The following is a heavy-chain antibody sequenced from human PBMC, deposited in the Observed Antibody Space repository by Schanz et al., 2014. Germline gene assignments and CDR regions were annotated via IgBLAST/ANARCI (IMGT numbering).Heavy chain of an antibody. CDR1: GYIFGSHG. J-gene: IGHJ3*02. V-gene: IGHV1-46*03. Sequence: QLMQSGSEVRKPGASVKVSCKASGYIFGSHGMTWVRQAPGQGLEWMGKINPSSGTTRIAQNFQGRLTVTRDTSTSTVNMELSSLRSEDTAVYFCARGPSTGAFDIWGQGTMVTVSS. CDR3: ARGPSTGAFDI. CDR2: INPSSGTT.